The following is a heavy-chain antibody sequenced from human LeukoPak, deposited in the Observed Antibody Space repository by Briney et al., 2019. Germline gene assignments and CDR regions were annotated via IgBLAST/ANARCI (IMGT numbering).Heavy chain of an antibody. CDR3: VKDRRYSSNWYYFDY. D-gene: IGHD6-13*01. V-gene: IGHV3-64D*09. Sequence: AGSLRLSCSASGFTFSSYGMHWVRQAPGKGLQYVSAISSNGGSTYYADSVKGRFTISRDNSKNTLYLQMSSLRAEDTAVYYCVKDRRYSSNWYYFDYWGQGTLVIVSS. CDR1: GFTFSSYG. J-gene: IGHJ4*02. CDR2: ISSNGGST.